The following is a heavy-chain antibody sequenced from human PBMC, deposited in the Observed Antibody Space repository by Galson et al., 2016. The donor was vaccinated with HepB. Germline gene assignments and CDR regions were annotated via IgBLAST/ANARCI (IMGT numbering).Heavy chain of an antibody. CDR2: IYYSGST. CDR3: ARAQIGIFRGADNPVDF. J-gene: IGHJ4*02. D-gene: IGHD3-10*01. CDR1: GGSLNSGDHY. Sequence: TLSLTCTVSGGSLNSGDHYWTWIRQHPAKGLEWIGYIYYSGSTKYNPSLESRATFSVDTSKNQFSLRLSSVTAADTAVYYCARAQIGIFRGADNPVDFWGQGTLVTVPS. V-gene: IGHV4-31*03.